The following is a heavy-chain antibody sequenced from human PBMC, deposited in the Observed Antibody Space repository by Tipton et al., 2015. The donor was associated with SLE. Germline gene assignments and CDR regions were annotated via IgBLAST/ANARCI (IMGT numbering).Heavy chain of an antibody. CDR2: ISAYNGNT. D-gene: IGHD3-22*01. CDR3: ASSYYDSSGYYLYYFDY. CDR1: GYTFTSYG. Sequence: QSGPEVKKPGASVKVSCKASGYTFTSYGVSWVRQAPGQGLEWMGWISAYNGNTNYAQKLQGRVTMTTDTSTSTAYMELRSLRSDDTAVYYCASSYYDSSGYYLYYFDYWGQGTLVTVSS. V-gene: IGHV1-18*01. J-gene: IGHJ4*02.